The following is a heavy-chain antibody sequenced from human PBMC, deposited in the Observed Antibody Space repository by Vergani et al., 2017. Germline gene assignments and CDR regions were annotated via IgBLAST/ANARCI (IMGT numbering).Heavy chain of an antibody. CDR1: GFTFSSYS. CDR2: ISSSSTTI. V-gene: IGHV3-48*02. Sequence: EVQLVESGGGLVQPGGSLRLSCAASGFTFSSYSMNWVRQAPGKGLEWVSYISSSSTTIYYADSVKGRFTISRDNAKNSLYLQMNSLRDEDTAVYYCARDSKYGTYPYYYYGMDVWGQGTTVTVSS. D-gene: IGHD1-26*01. CDR3: ARDSKYGTYPYYYYGMDV. J-gene: IGHJ6*02.